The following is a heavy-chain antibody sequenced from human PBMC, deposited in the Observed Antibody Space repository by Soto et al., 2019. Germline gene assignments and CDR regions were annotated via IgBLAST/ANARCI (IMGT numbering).Heavy chain of an antibody. CDR2: IYYSGYT. D-gene: IGHD3-16*01. CDR1: GGSISSSSYY. Sequence: SETLSLTCTVSGGSISSSSYYWGWIRQPPGKGLEWIGSIYYSGYTYYNPSLKSRVTISVDTSKNQFSLKLSSVTAADTAVYYCARGNDYPTRFDYWGQGTLVTVSS. CDR3: ARGNDYPTRFDY. J-gene: IGHJ4*02. V-gene: IGHV4-39*01.